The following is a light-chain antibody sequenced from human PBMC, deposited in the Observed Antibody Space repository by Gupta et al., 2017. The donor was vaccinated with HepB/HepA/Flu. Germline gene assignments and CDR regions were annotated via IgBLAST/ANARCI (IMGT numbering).Light chain of an antibody. CDR3: RQGLQTPIT. CDR1: QSLLHSNGYTY. Sequence: DIVMTQSPLSLPVTPGEPASISCRSSQSLLHSNGYTYLDWYLQKPGQSPQLLIYLSSQRASGVPDRFSGSGSGTDFTLKINRGEAEDVGVYYCRQGLQTPITFGRGTKVEIK. J-gene: IGKJ4*01. V-gene: IGKV2-28*01. CDR2: LSS.